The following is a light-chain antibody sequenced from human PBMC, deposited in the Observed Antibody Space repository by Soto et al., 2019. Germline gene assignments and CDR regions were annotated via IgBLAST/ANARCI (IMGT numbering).Light chain of an antibody. CDR3: SSHTGNNTRV. Sequence: QSALTQPASVSGSPGQSIAISCTGTSSDVAAYNYVSWYQQHPGKAPKLMIYDVSNRPSGISNRFSGTKSGNTAALTTTGLQAEDDADYYCSSHTGNNTRVFGTGTKLTVL. J-gene: IGLJ1*01. CDR2: DVS. CDR1: SSDVAAYNY. V-gene: IGLV2-14*01.